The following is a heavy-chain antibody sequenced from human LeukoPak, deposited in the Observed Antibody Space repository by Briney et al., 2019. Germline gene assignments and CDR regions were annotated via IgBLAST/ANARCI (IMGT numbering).Heavy chain of an antibody. J-gene: IGHJ3*02. CDR2: ISSSSTYI. V-gene: IGHV3-21*01. CDR1: GFTFSTYS. D-gene: IGHD6-6*01. CDR3: ARIPYSSSLTDAFDI. Sequence: GGSLRLSCAASGFTFSTYSMNWVRQAPGRGLEWVSFISSSSTYIYYADSMKGRFTISRDNAKNSLFLQMNSLRGEDTAVYYCARIPYSSSLTDAFDIWGQGTMVTVYS.